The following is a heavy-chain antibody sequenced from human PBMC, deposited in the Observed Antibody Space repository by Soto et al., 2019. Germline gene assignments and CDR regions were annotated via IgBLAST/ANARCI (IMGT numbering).Heavy chain of an antibody. Sequence: PGGSLRLSCAASGFTFSTYAMSWVRQAPGKGLEWVSAIGSSGTPTYYADSVKGRFTVSRDNSKFTLFLQMNSLRVEDTAVYYCATGSSGWARRWDYRGQGTLVTVSS. V-gene: IGHV3-23*01. CDR3: ATGSSGWARRWDY. D-gene: IGHD6-19*01. CDR1: GFTFSTYA. J-gene: IGHJ4*02. CDR2: IGSSGTPT.